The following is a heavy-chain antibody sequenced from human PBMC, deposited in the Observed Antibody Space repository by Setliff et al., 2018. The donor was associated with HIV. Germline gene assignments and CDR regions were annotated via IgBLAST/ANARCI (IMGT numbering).Heavy chain of an antibody. CDR2: VFYTGFA. J-gene: IGHJ4*02. Sequence: PSETLSLTCTVSGDSIRGYYWSWIRQPPGKGLEWMGYVFYTGFAAYNPSLKRRLPISVDTSKSQFSLTLTSVTAADTAVYYCARQMPIPGIAITPVDYWGQGALVTVSS. CDR1: GDSIRGYY. CDR3: ARQMPIPGIAITPVDY. V-gene: IGHV4-59*08. D-gene: IGHD5-12*01.